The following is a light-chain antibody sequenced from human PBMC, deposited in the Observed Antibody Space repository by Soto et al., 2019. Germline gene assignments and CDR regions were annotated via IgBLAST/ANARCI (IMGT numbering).Light chain of an antibody. CDR1: QSIANND. CDR2: GAS. J-gene: IGKJ4*01. Sequence: EIMLTQSPGTLSLSPGERATLSCRASQSIANNDRAWYQQKPGQTPRLLIYGASSRATGISDRFSGRGSGTDFTLTISRLEPEDFAVYYCQQDGSSPALTFGGGTNVESK. V-gene: IGKV3-20*01. CDR3: QQDGSSPALT.